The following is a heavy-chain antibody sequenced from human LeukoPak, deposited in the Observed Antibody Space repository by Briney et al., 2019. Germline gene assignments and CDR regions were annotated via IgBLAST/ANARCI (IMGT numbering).Heavy chain of an antibody. V-gene: IGHV3-30*02. Sequence: PGGSLRLSCAASGFTFSSYGMHWVRQAPGKGLEWVAFIRYDGSNKYYADSVKGRFTISRDNSKNTLYLQMNSLRAEDTAVYYCARVHGYLYNWNYNDRDYWGQGTLVTVSS. J-gene: IGHJ4*02. CDR1: GFTFSSYG. D-gene: IGHD1-7*01. CDR3: ARVHGYLYNWNYNDRDY. CDR2: IRYDGSNK.